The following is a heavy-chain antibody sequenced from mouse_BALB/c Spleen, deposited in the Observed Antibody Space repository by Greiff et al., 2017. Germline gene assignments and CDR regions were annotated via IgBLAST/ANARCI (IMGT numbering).Heavy chain of an antibody. CDR1: GYSFTSYW. V-gene: IGHV1S126*01. J-gene: IGHJ4*01. CDR3: ARKQGGGSSYFYAMDY. D-gene: IGHD1-1*01. CDR2: IDPSDSET. Sequence: QVQLQQSGPQLVRPGASVKISCKASGYSFTSYWMHWVKQRPGQGLEWIGMIDPSDSETRFNQKFKDKATLTGDKSSSTAYMQLSSPTSEDSAVYYCARKQGGGSSYFYAMDYWGQGTSVTVSS.